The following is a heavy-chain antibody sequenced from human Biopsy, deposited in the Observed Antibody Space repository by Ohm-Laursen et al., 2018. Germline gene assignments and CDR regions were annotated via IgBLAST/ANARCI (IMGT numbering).Heavy chain of an antibody. CDR3: ARGPSGVATIG. J-gene: IGHJ4*02. D-gene: IGHD5-24*01. CDR2: IRDSGDSA. CDR1: GFTFSSHA. V-gene: IGHV3-23*01. Sequence: SLRLSCSAFGFTFSSHAMAWVRQAPGKGLEWVSGIRDSGDSAYYADSVKGRFTISRDNSRNTLYLQMNSLRVEDTAVYYCARGPSGVATIGRGQGTLVTVPS.